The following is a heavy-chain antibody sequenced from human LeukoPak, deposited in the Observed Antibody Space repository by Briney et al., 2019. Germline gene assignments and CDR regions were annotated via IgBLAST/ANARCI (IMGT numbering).Heavy chain of an antibody. V-gene: IGHV3-74*01. CDR2: ICPDGTVT. Sequence: GGSLRLSCAASGFSFSTYCMHWVRQAPGKGPMWVSRICPDGTVTNYADSAKARFSISRDNARNTVYLQVNSLRAEDTAVYYCVRDFRSADYWGQGTLVTVSS. CDR3: VRDFRSADY. CDR1: GFSFSTYC. J-gene: IGHJ4*02.